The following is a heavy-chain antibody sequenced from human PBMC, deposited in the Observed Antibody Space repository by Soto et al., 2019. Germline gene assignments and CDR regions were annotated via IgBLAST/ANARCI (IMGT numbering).Heavy chain of an antibody. CDR1: GFTFSSYS. CDR2: ISSSRSYI. D-gene: IGHD6-19*01. CDR3: ARDPDNGSGWPNLYFDY. J-gene: IGHJ4*02. V-gene: IGHV3-21*01. Sequence: EVQLVESGGGLVKPGGSLRLSCAASGFTFSSYSMNWVRQAPGKGLEWVSSISSSRSYIYYADSVKGRFTISRDNAKNSLYLQMNSLRAEDTAVYYCARDPDNGSGWPNLYFDYWGQGTLVTVSS.